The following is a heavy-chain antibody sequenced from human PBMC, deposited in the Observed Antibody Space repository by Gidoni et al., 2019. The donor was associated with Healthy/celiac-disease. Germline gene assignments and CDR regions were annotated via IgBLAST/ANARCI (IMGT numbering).Heavy chain of an antibody. D-gene: IGHD6-19*01. Sequence: QVQLVGSGGGVVQPGRFLRRSCSGSGFNFSSYAMHGVRQAPGKGLEWVAVISYDGSNKYYADCVKGRFTISRDNSKNTLYLQMNSLRAEDTAVYYCARGASSGWYFNYWGQGTLVTVSS. CDR2: ISYDGSNK. CDR3: ARGASSGWYFNY. J-gene: IGHJ4*02. CDR1: GFNFSSYA. V-gene: IGHV3-30*04.